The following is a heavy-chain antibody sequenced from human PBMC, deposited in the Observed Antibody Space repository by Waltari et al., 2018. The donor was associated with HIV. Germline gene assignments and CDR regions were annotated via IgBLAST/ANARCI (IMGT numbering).Heavy chain of an antibody. D-gene: IGHD3-10*01. CDR2: INHSGST. CDR3: ARGGYHYYGSGSYLRKFDY. J-gene: IGHJ4*02. V-gene: IGHV4-34*01. CDR1: GGSFSGYY. Sequence: QVQLQQWGAGLLKPSETLSLTCAVYGGSFSGYYWSWIRQPPGKGLEWIGEINHSGSTNYNPSLKSRVTISVDTSKNQFSLKLSSVTAADTAVYYCARGGYHYYGSGSYLRKFDYWGQGTLVTVSS.